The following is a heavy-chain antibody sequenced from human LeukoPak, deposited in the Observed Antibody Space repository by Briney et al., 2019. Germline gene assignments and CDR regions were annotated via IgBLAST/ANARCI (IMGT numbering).Heavy chain of an antibody. V-gene: IGHV3-21*01. Sequence: GGSLRLSCAASGFTFSSYSMNWVRQAPGKGLEWVSSISSSSSYIYYADSVKGRFTISRDNAKNSLYLQMNSLRAEDTAVYYCARDLGLYCSSTSCYGPVDYWGQGTLVTVSS. CDR2: ISSSSSYI. D-gene: IGHD2-2*01. J-gene: IGHJ4*02. CDR3: ARDLGLYCSSTSCYGPVDY. CDR1: GFTFSSYS.